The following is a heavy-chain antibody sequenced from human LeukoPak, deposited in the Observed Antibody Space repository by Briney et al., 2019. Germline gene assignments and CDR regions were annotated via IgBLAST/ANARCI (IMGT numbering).Heavy chain of an antibody. CDR2: IKTSGST. CDR1: GGSISIYH. V-gene: IGHV4-4*07. J-gene: IGHJ3*02. D-gene: IGHD6-13*01. Sequence: SETLSLTCTVSGGSISIYHWSWIRQPAGKGLEWIGRIKTSGSTNYNPSLKSRVTMSVDTSKNQFSLKLSSVTAADTAIYYCARDEPDSSSWYGDAFDIWGQGTVVTVSS. CDR3: ARDEPDSSSWYGDAFDI.